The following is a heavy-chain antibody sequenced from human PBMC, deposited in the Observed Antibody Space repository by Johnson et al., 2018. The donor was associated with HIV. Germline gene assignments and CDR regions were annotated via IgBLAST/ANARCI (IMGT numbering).Heavy chain of an antibody. CDR3: AKDQWSSSWTNDAFDI. CDR2: IYSGGST. V-gene: IGHV3-NL1*01. J-gene: IGHJ3*02. CDR1: GFTFSSYA. Sequence: QEQLVESGGGVVQPGRSLRLSCAASGFTFSSYAMHWVRQAPGKGLEWVSVIYSGGSTYYADSVKGRFTISRDNSKNTLYLQMNSLRAEDTAVYYCAKDQWSSSWTNDAFDIWGQGTMVTVSS. D-gene: IGHD6-13*01.